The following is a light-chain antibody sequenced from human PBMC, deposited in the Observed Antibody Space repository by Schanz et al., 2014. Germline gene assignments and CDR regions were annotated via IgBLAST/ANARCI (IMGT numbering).Light chain of an antibody. CDR3: QQYDSTPGT. CDR1: QSVGSH. V-gene: IGKV3D-15*01. Sequence: EIVLTQSPETLSLSPGERATLSCRASQSVGSHLGWYQQKPGQAPRLLMYGASSRATGIPDRFSGSGSGSGFTLTISSLQSEDFAVYYCQQYDSTPGTFGPGTKVDIK. CDR2: GAS. J-gene: IGKJ3*01.